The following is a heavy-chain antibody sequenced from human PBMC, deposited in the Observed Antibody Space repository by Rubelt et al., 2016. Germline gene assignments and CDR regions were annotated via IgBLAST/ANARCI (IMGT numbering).Heavy chain of an antibody. J-gene: IGHJ4*02. CDR1: GLTFSSYA. V-gene: IGHV3-7*03. D-gene: IGHD3-22*01. CDR3: ATSFLGYYDSSGYYSDY. Sequence: CAASGLTFSSYAMSWVRQAPGKGLEWVANIKQDGSEKYYVDSVKGRFTISRDNAKNSLYLQMNSLRAEDTAVYYCATSFLGYYDSSGYYSDYWGQGNLVTVSS. CDR2: IKQDGSEK.